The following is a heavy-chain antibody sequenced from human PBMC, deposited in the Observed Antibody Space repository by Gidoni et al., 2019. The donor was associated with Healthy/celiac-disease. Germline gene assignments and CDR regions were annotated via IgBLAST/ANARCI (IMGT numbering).Heavy chain of an antibody. Sequence: QVRLVESGGGVVQPGRSLRLSCAASGFTFSSYGMHGVRQAPGKGLEWVAVISYDGSNKYYADSVKGRFTISRDNSKNTLYLQMNSLRAEDTAVYYCAKPPRWYNWNGHFDYWGQGTLVTVSS. CDR3: AKPPRWYNWNGHFDY. D-gene: IGHD1-1*01. J-gene: IGHJ4*02. V-gene: IGHV3-30*18. CDR1: GFTFSSYG. CDR2: ISYDGSNK.